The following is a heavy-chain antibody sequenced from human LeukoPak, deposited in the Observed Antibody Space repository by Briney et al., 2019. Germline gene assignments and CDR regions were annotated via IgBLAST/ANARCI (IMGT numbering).Heavy chain of an antibody. V-gene: IGHV1-46*01. CDR3: ARVSLPYYYDSSGSGPFDY. CDR2: INPSGGST. Sequence: ASVKVSCKASGYTFTSYYMHWVRQAPGQGLEWMGIINPSGGSTSYAQKFQGRVTMTRDTSTSTVYMELSSLRSEDTAVYYCARVSLPYYYDSSGSGPFDYWGQGTLVTVSS. CDR1: GYTFTSYY. D-gene: IGHD3-22*01. J-gene: IGHJ4*02.